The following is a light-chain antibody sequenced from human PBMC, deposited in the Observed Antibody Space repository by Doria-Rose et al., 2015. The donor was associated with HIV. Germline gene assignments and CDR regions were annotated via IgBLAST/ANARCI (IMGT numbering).Light chain of an antibody. CDR2: EDS. CDR1: KLGNKF. J-gene: IGLJ1*01. Sequence: TASITCSGDKLGNKFASWYQQKPGQSPILVLYEDSRRPSGIPERFSGSNFGNTATLTISGTQAMDEADYYCQAWDSNTAFFGTGTKVTVL. CDR3: QAWDSNTAF. V-gene: IGLV3-1*01.